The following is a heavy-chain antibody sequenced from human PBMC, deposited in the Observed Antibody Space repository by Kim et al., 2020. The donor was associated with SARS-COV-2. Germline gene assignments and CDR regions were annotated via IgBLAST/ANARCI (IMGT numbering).Heavy chain of an antibody. CDR3: ARDRSMAGWFDP. D-gene: IGHD3-10*01. V-gene: IGHV4-39*07. Sequence: LSLPFPFSFFSILLIAYHFFFLRQPPGKGLEWIGNIYYSGNTYYTPSLKSRVTISVDTSKNQFSLKLSSVTAADTAVYYCARDRSMAGWFDPWGQGT. CDR1: FFSILLIAYH. CDR2: IYYSGNT. J-gene: IGHJ5*02.